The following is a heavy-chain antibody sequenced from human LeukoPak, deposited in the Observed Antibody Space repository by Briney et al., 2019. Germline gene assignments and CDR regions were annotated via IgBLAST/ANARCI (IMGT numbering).Heavy chain of an antibody. Sequence: GGSLRLSCAASGFTVSTNYMSWVRQAPGKGLEWVSVIYSGGNTYYADSVKGRFTISRDNSKNTLYLQMNSLRAEDTAVYYCAREPNYDFWSGYPIGGNWFDPWGQGTLVTVPS. CDR2: IYSGGNT. CDR1: GFTVSTNY. J-gene: IGHJ5*02. D-gene: IGHD3-3*01. V-gene: IGHV3-53*01. CDR3: AREPNYDFWSGYPIGGNWFDP.